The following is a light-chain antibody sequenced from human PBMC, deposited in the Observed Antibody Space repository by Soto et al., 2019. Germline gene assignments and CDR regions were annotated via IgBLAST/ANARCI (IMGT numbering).Light chain of an antibody. CDR1: DIRFKS. J-gene: IGLJ2*01. CDR3: QVWDSSSEHVV. V-gene: IGLV3-21*02. CDR2: NDR. Sequence: SSELTQSPSVSVAPGQTARVTCGGNDIRFKSVHWYQQRSGQAPVLVVYNDRDRPSGIPERFSGSNSGNTATLTISGAKAGDEADYYCQVWDSSSEHVVFGGGTKVTVL.